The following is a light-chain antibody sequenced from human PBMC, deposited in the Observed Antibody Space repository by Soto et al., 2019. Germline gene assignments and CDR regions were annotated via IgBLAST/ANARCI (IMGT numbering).Light chain of an antibody. CDR2: SSS. CDR1: QRISTN. V-gene: IGKV3-15*01. J-gene: IGKJ1*01. Sequence: DREMTPCPPILSMSPGEGATLSCRASQRISTNLAWYQHIPGQAPRLLIVSSSRRPTDVPARFSGSGSGTDFTLTISSLQSEDSAFYYCQQYNNLPPTFGQGGKVAIK. CDR3: QQYNNLPPT.